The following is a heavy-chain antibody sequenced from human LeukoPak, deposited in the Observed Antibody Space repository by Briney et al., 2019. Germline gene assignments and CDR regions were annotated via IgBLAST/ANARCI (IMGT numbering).Heavy chain of an antibody. CDR1: GLTFSNAW. CDR2: IKRRTDGGTT. V-gene: IGHV3-15*01. Sequence: PGGSLRLSCAASGLTFSNAWMSWVRQAPGKGLEWVGRIKRRTDGGTTDYAAPVKGRFTISRDDSKNTLYLQMNSLKTEDTAVYYCTTGLPDYYYGMDVWGQGTTVTVSS. J-gene: IGHJ6*02. CDR3: TTGLPDYYYGMDV.